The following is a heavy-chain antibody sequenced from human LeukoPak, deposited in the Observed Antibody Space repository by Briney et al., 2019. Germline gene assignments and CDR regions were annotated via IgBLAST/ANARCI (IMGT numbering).Heavy chain of an antibody. CDR2: ISYDGSNK. V-gene: IGHV3-30*18. J-gene: IGHJ4*02. Sequence: AGGSLRLSCAASGFTFSSYGMHWVRQAPGKGLEWVAVISYDGSNKYYADSVKGRFTISRDNSKNTLYLQMNSLRAEDTAVYYCAKTYYYGSGIGYWGQGTLVTVSS. D-gene: IGHD3-10*01. CDR3: AKTYYYGSGIGY. CDR1: GFTFSSYG.